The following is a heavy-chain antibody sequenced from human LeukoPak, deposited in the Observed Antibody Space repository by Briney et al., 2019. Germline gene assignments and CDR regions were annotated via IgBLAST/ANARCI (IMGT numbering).Heavy chain of an antibody. Sequence: GGSLRLSCAASGFTFSSYNMNWVRQTPGQGLEWVSSITSGSSHIYYADSVKGRFTISRDNAKNSLYLQMNSLRAEDTAVYYCATTRGLWWFDPWGQGTLVTVSS. D-gene: IGHD3/OR15-3a*01. J-gene: IGHJ5*02. CDR2: ITSGSSHI. V-gene: IGHV3-21*01. CDR3: ATTRGLWWFDP. CDR1: GFTFSSYN.